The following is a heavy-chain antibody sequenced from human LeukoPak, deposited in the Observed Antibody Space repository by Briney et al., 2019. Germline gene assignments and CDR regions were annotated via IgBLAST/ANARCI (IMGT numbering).Heavy chain of an antibody. Sequence: GGSLRLSCAASGFTFSSYGMNWVRQAPGKGLEWVSSISFSSRHIYYADSVEGRFTISRDNAKNSLYLQMNSLRAEDTAVYYCARDNTGDFDFWGQGTLVTVAS. D-gene: IGHD1-26*01. V-gene: IGHV3-21*01. CDR2: ISFSSRHI. CDR3: ARDNTGDFDF. J-gene: IGHJ4*02. CDR1: GFTFSSYG.